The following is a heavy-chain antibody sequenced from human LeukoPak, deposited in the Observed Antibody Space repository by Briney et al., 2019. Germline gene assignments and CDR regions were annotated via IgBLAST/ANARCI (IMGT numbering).Heavy chain of an antibody. CDR1: GYTFTSYA. V-gene: IGHV1-3*01. J-gene: IGHJ4*02. CDR2: INAGNGNT. Sequence: VASVKVSCKASGYTFTSYAMHWVRQAPGQRLEWMGWINAGNGNTKYSQKFQGRVTITRDTSASTAYMELSSLRSEDTAVYYCARYEYLEQEYSRSSGGYWGQGTLVTVSS. CDR3: ARYEYLEQEYSRSSGGY. D-gene: IGHD6-6*01.